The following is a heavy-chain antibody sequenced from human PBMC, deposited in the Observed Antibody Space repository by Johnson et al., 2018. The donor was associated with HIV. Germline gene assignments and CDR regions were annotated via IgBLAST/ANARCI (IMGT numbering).Heavy chain of an antibody. CDR2: IYSGGST. Sequence: VQLVESGGGLMQPGGSLRLSCAASGFIVSSNCMTWVRQAPGKGLEWVSVIYSGGSTYYVDSVKGRFTISRDNSKNTLCLQTNSLRVEDTAVYYCARVGASRFDAFHVWGQGTMVTVSS. V-gene: IGHV3-53*01. D-gene: IGHD3-16*01. CDR3: ARVGASRFDAFHV. J-gene: IGHJ3*01. CDR1: GFIVSSNC.